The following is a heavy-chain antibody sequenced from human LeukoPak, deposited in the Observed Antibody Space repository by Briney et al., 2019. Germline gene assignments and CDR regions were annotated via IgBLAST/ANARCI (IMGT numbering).Heavy chain of an antibody. CDR3: AKDGPTVVSPHDY. Sequence: GGSLRLSCAASGFTFSNYWMSWVRQAPRQGLEWVSTIGGSGISTYYADSVKGRFTISRDTSKNTLFLQMDSLRAEDTAVYYCAKDGPTVVSPHDYWGQGTLVTVSS. J-gene: IGHJ4*02. D-gene: IGHD4-23*01. V-gene: IGHV3-23*01. CDR1: GFTFSNYW. CDR2: IGGSGIST.